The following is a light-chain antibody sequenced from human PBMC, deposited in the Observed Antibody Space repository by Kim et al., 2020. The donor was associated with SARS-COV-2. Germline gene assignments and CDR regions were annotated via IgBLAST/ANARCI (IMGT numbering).Light chain of an antibody. V-gene: IGLV1-44*01. Sequence: QRVYICCSGRDSNFGSNPVKWYQQFPGAAPLLLIYRDNQRPSGVPDRFSGSKSGTSASLAISGLHAEDEADYYCAAWDDSLNGCVFGTGTKVTVL. CDR2: RDN. CDR1: DSNFGSNP. J-gene: IGLJ1*01. CDR3: AAWDDSLNGCV.